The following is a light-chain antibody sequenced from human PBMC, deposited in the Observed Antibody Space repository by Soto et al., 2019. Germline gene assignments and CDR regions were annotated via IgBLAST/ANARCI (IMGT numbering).Light chain of an antibody. CDR1: QRGSHN. J-gene: IGKJ5*01. CDR3: QQYHNTPIT. CDR2: GAS. Sequence: EIVLAQSPAPLSLSPGERATPSCRARQRGSHNLARYQQKPGQAPRLLIYGASPRATGIPARFSGSGSGTEFTLTISSLQSEDFAVYYCQQYHNTPITFGQGTRLEIK. V-gene: IGKV3-15*01.